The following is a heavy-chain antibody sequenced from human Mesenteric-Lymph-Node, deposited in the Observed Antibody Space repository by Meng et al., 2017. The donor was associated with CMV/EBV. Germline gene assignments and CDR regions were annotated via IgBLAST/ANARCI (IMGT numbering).Heavy chain of an antibody. CDR3: AKDPYYDFWSGYYYFDY. V-gene: IGHV3-53*01. Sequence: GESLKISCAASGFTVSSNYMSWVRQAPGKGLEWVSVIYSGGSTYYADSVKGRFTISRDNSKNTLYLQMNSLRAEDTAIYYCAKDPYYDFWSGYYYFDYWGQGTLVTVSS. CDR2: IYSGGST. CDR1: GFTVSSNY. J-gene: IGHJ4*02. D-gene: IGHD3-3*01.